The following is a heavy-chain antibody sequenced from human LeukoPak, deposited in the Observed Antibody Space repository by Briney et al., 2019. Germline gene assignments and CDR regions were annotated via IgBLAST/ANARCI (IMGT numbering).Heavy chain of an antibody. J-gene: IGHJ3*02. D-gene: IGHD3-10*01. V-gene: IGHV3-33*06. CDR3: AKEAFGGEDAFDM. CDR1: GFTFSSYG. CDR2: IWYDGSNK. Sequence: GRFLRLSCAASGFTFSSYGMHWVRQAPRKGLEWVAVIWYDGSNKYYADSVKGRFTISRDNSKNTLYLQMNSLRAEDTAVYYCAKEAFGGEDAFDMWGQGTMVTVSS.